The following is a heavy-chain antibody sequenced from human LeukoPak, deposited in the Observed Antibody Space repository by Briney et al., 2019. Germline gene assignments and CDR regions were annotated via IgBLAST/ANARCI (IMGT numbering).Heavy chain of an antibody. V-gene: IGHV4-31*03. J-gene: IGHJ4*02. CDR3: ARVSGPYQAMNFVY. D-gene: IGHD5-18*01. Sequence: PSETLSLTCTVSSGSIRSDGYYWSWIRQHPGKGLEWIGSIYYTGSAYNNPSLRSRATISVDPSKNQFSLRLSSVTAADTAVYYWARVSGPYQAMNFVYWGQGTQVTVSS. CDR2: IYYTGSA. CDR1: SGSIRSDGYY.